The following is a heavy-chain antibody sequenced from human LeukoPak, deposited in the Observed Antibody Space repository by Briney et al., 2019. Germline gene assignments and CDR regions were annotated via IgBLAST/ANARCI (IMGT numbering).Heavy chain of an antibody. D-gene: IGHD4-17*01. CDR3: ARGSGDYVEYDY. V-gene: IGHV1-8*01. J-gene: IGHJ4*02. CDR1: GYTFTSYD. Sequence: ASVKVSCKASGYTFTSYDINWVRQATRQGLEWMGWMNPNSGNTGYAQKFQGRVTMTRNTSISTAYMELSSLRSEDTAVYYCARGSGDYVEYDYWGQGTLVTVSS. CDR2: MNPNSGNT.